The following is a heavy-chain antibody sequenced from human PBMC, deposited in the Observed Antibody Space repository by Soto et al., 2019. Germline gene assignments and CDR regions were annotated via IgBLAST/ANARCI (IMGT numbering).Heavy chain of an antibody. D-gene: IGHD2-8*01. Sequence: SETLSLTCAVYGGSFSGYYWSWIRQPPGKGLEWIGEINHSGSTNYNPSLKSRVTISVDTSKNQFSLKLSSVTAADTAVHYCVRLIGNSWLASWGQGTLVTVS. J-gene: IGHJ5*01. V-gene: IGHV4-34*01. CDR2: INHSGST. CDR3: VRLIGNSWLAS. CDR1: GGSFSGYY.